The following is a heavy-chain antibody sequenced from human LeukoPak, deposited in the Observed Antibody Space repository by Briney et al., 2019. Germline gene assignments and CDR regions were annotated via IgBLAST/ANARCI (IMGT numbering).Heavy chain of an antibody. V-gene: IGHV4-34*01. J-gene: IGHJ4*02. D-gene: IGHD3-10*01. CDR3: ARGPYYFGSGSYYL. CDR2: INHSGGT. CDR1: GGSFSGYY. Sequence: SETLSLTCAVYGGSFSGYYWSWIRQPPGKGLEWIGEINHSGGTNYNPSLKSRVTISEDTSKNQFSLKLSSVTAADTAVYYCARGPYYFGSGSYYLWGQGTLVTVSS.